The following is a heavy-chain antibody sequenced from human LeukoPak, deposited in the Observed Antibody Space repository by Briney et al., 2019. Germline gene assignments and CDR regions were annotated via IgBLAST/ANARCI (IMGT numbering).Heavy chain of an antibody. D-gene: IGHD3-10*01. V-gene: IGHV3-7*01. CDR2: INQDGSEK. Sequence: GGSLRLSCAASGFTFSSFWMSWVRQAPGKGLECLANINQDGSEKYYVDSVKGRFTISRDSAKNSLYLQMNSLRAEDTAVYYCARPQLYNSGTSYTGCWGQGALVTVSS. CDR3: ARPQLYNSGTSYTGC. J-gene: IGHJ4*02. CDR1: GFTFSSFW.